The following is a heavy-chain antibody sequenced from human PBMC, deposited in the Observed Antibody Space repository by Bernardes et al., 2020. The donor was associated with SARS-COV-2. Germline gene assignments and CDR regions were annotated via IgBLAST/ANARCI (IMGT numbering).Heavy chain of an antibody. Sequence: GGSLRLSCAASGFTFSSYSMNWVRQAPGKGLEWVSSISSSSSYIYYADSVKGRFTISRDNAKNSLYLQMNSLRAEDTAVYYCARDGGGDYYYDSSGYYYWGQGTLVTVSS. CDR1: GFTFSSYS. J-gene: IGHJ4*02. CDR3: ARDGGGDYYYDSSGYYY. D-gene: IGHD3-22*01. CDR2: ISSSSSYI. V-gene: IGHV3-21*01.